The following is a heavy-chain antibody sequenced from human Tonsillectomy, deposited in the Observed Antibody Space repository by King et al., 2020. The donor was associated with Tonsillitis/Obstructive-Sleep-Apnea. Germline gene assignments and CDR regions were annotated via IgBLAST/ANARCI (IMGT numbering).Heavy chain of an antibody. CDR3: VRVSGCYYLDY. D-gene: IGHD1-26*01. CDR1: GFTFSDHY. J-gene: IGHJ4*02. V-gene: IGHV3-72*01. CDR2: TRDKANSYTT. Sequence: VQLVESGGGLVQPGGSLRLSCAASGFTFSDHYMDWVRQAPGKGLEWVGRTRDKANSYTTEYAASVKGRFTISRDDSKNSLYLQMNSLRSEDTAVYYCVRVSGCYYLDYWGQGTLVTVSS.